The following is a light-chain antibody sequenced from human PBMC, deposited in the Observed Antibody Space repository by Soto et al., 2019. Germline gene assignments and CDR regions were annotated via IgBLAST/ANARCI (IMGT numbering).Light chain of an antibody. J-gene: IGKJ2*02. CDR3: MQALQTPRT. Sequence: DIVMTQSPLSLPVTPGEPASISCKSSQSLLHSDGYNYLDWYLQKPGQSPQLLIYLGSNRASGVPDRFSGSASGTDFTLKISRVEAEDVGVYYCMQALQTPRTFGQGTKLAIK. CDR2: LGS. V-gene: IGKV2-28*01. CDR1: QSLLHSDGYNY.